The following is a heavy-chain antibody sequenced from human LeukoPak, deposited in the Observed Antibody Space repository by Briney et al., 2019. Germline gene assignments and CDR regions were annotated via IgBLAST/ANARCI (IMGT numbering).Heavy chain of an antibody. CDR3: ARASATVTTKNYFDY. CDR1: GFTFRSYW. CDR2: IKQYGSEE. V-gene: IGHV3-7*01. D-gene: IGHD4-11*01. J-gene: IGHJ4*02. Sequence: GGPLRLSCAASGFTFRSYWMSWVRPAPGKGLDWVANIKQYGSEEYYVDSVKGRFTISRDNAKNSLYLQMNSLRAEDTAVYYCARASATVTTKNYFDYWGQGTLVTVSS.